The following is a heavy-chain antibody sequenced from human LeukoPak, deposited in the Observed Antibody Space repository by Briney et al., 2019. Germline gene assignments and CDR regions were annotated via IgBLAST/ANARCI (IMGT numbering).Heavy chain of an antibody. J-gene: IGHJ4*02. CDR3: ARYSSSWLNFDY. CDR1: GGTFSSYA. Sequence: GSSVKVSCKASGGTFSSYAISWVRQAPGQGLEWMGGIIPIFGTANYAQKFQGRVTITADESTSTAYMELRSLRSDDTAVYYCARYSSSWLNFDYWGQGTLVTVSS. CDR2: IIPIFGTA. V-gene: IGHV1-69*01. D-gene: IGHD6-13*01.